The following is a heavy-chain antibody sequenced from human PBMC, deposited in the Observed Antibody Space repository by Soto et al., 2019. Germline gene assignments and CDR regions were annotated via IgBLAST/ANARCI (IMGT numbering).Heavy chain of an antibody. J-gene: IGHJ4*02. CDR2: TSNSGST. CDR3: ARGGGSTKVDY. V-gene: IGHV4-31*03. D-gene: IGHD2-2*01. CDR1: GGSITSSGYS. Sequence: QVQLQESGPGLVKPSQTLSLTCTVSGGSITSSGYSWSWIRQHPGEGLEWIGFTSNSGSTSYNPPRKSRVTISVDTSSNQFSRNLKSVTAADQAVYYCARGGGSTKVDYWGQGTLVTVSP.